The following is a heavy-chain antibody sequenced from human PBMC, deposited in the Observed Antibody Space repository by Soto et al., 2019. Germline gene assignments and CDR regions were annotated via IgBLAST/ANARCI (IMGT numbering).Heavy chain of an antibody. CDR2: VSGSGGTT. J-gene: IGHJ5*02. CDR1: GFTFSSSA. CDR3: ARCTVDTIVTSGWCHYLDP. Sequence: EVQLLDSGGGLVQPGGSLRLSCAASGFTFSSSAMSWVRQAPGKGLEWVSAVSGSGGTTYYAGSVRGRFTISRDNSKNTLYLQMNSLRAEDTAIYFCARCTVDTIVTSGWCHYLDPWGQGTLVTVSS. D-gene: IGHD6-19*01. V-gene: IGHV3-23*01.